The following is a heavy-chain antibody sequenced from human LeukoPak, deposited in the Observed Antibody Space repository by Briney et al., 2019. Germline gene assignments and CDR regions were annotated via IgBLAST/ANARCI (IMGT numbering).Heavy chain of an antibody. D-gene: IGHD1-26*01. J-gene: IGHJ5*02. CDR2: ASDSGTT. Sequence: KASETLSLTCSVSGVSLSTYSWTWVRQPPGKGLEWIGYASDSGTTNYNPSLKSRVTISVDTSKNQFSLELNSVTPADTAVYYCARGGNYWPQWWFDPWGRGTLVSVSS. V-gene: IGHV4-59*01. CDR1: GVSLSTYS. CDR3: ARGGNYWPQWWFDP.